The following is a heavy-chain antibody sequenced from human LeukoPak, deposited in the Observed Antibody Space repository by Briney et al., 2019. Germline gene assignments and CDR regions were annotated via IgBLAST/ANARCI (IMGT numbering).Heavy chain of an antibody. V-gene: IGHV4-61*01. CDR3: ARVVDSWIQLFDY. Sequence: SETLSLTCTVSGGSVSSGSYYWSWIRQPPGKGLEWIGYIYYSGSTNYNPSLKSRVTISVDTSKNQFPLKLSSVTAADTAVYYCARVVDSWIQLFDYWGQGTLVTVSS. CDR1: GGSVSSGSYY. J-gene: IGHJ4*02. CDR2: IYYSGST. D-gene: IGHD5-18*01.